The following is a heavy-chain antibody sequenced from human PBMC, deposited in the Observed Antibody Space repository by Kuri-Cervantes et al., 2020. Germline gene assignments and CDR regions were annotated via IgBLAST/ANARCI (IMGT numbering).Heavy chain of an antibody. Sequence: ASVKVSCKGSGYTFTGYYMHWVRQAPGQGLEWMGWINPNSGGTNYAQKFQGWVTMTRDTSISTAYMELSRLRSDDTAVYYCARGGYCSSTSCYGGEIWDYYYYYMDVWGKGTTVTVSS. V-gene: IGHV1-2*04. D-gene: IGHD2-2*01. J-gene: IGHJ6*03. CDR3: ARGGYCSSTSCYGGEIWDYYYYYMDV. CDR2: INPNSGGT. CDR1: GYTFTGYY.